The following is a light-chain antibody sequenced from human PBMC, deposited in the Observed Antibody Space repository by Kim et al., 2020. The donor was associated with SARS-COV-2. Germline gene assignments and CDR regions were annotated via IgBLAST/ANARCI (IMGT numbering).Light chain of an antibody. Sequence: SWSPGERATLSCRASQSVSSYLAWYQQKPGQAPRLLIYDASNRATGIPARFSGSGSGTDFTLTISSLEPEDFAVYYCQQRSNWPPTFGGGTKVEI. CDR2: DAS. CDR1: QSVSSY. CDR3: QQRSNWPPT. J-gene: IGKJ4*01. V-gene: IGKV3-11*01.